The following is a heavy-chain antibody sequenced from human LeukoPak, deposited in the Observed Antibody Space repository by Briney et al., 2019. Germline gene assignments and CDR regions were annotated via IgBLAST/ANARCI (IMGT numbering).Heavy chain of an antibody. J-gene: IGHJ4*02. D-gene: IGHD6-6*01. V-gene: IGHV4-30-2*02. CDR3: ASSSSSRFDY. Sequence: PSQTLSLTCAVSGDSLSSGDYSWSWIRQPPGKGLEWIGYIYHSGSTYYNPSLKSRVTISVDTSKNQFSLKLSSVTAADTAVYYCASSSSSRFDYWGQGTLVTVSS. CDR1: GDSLSSGDYS. CDR2: IYHSGST.